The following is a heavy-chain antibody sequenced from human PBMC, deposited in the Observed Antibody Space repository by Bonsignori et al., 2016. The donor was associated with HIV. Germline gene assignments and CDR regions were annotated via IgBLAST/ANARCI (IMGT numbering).Heavy chain of an antibody. Sequence: WVRQAPGQGLEWMGWINPNSGGTNYAQKFQGRVTMTRDTSISTAYMELSRLRSDDTAVYYCARVAVGFSSSWDAGYYYYMDVWGKGTTVTVSS. V-gene: IGHV1-2*02. CDR2: INPNSGGT. J-gene: IGHJ6*03. D-gene: IGHD6-13*01. CDR3: ARVAVGFSSSWDAGYYYYMDV.